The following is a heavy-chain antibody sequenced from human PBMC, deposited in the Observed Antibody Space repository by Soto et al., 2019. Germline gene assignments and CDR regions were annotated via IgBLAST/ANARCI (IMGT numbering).Heavy chain of an antibody. Sequence: QVQLVQSGAEVKKPGSSVKVSCKASGYTFTNYDVNWVRQATGQGLEWMGWMNPNRGHRGYAQNFQGRVSMTADTSIRTAYMELSSLTSEYTDVYYCAIPPAEPLLGFDYWCQGTPVTVSS. CDR1: GYTFTNYD. D-gene: IGHD3-10*01. J-gene: IGHJ4*02. V-gene: IGHV1-8*01. CDR3: AIPPAEPLLGFDY. CDR2: MNPNRGHR.